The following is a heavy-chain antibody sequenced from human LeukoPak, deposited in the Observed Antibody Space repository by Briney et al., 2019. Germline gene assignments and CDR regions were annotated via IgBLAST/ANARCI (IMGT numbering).Heavy chain of an antibody. D-gene: IGHD2-21*01. J-gene: IGHJ4*02. CDR1: GFTFSSYW. CDR3: ARDTIASEDY. Sequence: PGGSLRLSCAASGFTFSSYWMNWVRQAPGKGLEWVASIKKDGSTKYYVDSVKGRFTISRDNAKNLLYLQMNSLRAEDTAVYYCARDTIASEDYWGQGSLVTVSS. CDR2: IKKDGSTK. V-gene: IGHV3-7*05.